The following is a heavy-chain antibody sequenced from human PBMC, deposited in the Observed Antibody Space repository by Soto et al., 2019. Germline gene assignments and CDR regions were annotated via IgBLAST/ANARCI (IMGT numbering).Heavy chain of an antibody. D-gene: IGHD3-10*02. J-gene: IGHJ4*02. CDR1: GSTFSCYW. CDR3: GRNAIFVRGVPDEY. CDR2: ITSDGSGT. V-gene: IGHV3-74*03. Sequence: GGSLRLSCAASGSTFSCYWMHGVRQAPGKGLEWVSRITSDGSGTAYADSVNGRFSISRDNAKNTVYLQMDSLRVEDTAVYYCGRNAIFVRGVPDEYWGQGTPVTVSS.